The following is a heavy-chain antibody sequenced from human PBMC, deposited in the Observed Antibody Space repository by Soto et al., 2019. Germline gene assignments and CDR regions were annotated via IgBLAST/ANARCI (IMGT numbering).Heavy chain of an antibody. CDR1: GYTFTTFA. Sequence: XSVKLSCKAFGYTFTTFAMHWVRQAPGQRPEWLGWINACSGYTKYSQNFQDRVTISSDTSASTAYMELSSLRSGDTAIYYCARDRVSMAMFGVPVGVFKNWGQGTLVTVSS. J-gene: IGHJ4*02. V-gene: IGHV1-3*01. D-gene: IGHD3-3*01. CDR3: ARDRVSMAMFGVPVGVFKN. CDR2: INACSGYT.